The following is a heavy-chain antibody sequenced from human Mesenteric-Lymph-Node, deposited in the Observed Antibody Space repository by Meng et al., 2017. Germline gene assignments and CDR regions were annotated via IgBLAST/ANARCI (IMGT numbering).Heavy chain of an antibody. CDR2: INHSGST. D-gene: IGHD3-10*01. V-gene: IGHV4-34*01. CDR3: ARNFGFGELLPYDY. J-gene: IGHJ4*02. Sequence: LRPPCAVYGGSFSGYYWSWIRQPPGKGLEWIGEINHSGSTNYNPSLKSRVTISVDTSKNQFSLKLSSVTAADTAVYYCARNFGFGELLPYDYWGQGTLVTVSS. CDR1: GGSFSGYY.